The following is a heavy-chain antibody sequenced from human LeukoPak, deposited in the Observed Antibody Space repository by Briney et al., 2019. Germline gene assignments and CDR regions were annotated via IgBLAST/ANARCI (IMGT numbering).Heavy chain of an antibody. CDR3: AKDHGSSDWYYFDY. CDR1: GFTFSSYG. J-gene: IGHJ4*02. CDR2: IRYDGSNN. D-gene: IGHD6-13*01. Sequence: GGSLRLSCAASGFTFSSYGMHWVRQAPGKGLEGVAFIRYDGSNNYYADSVKGRFTISRDNSKNTLYLQMNTLRADDTAVYYCAKDHGSSDWYYFDYWGQGTLVTVSS. V-gene: IGHV3-30*02.